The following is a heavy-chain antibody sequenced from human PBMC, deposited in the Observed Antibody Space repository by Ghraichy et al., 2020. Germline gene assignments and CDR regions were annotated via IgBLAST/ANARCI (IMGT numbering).Heavy chain of an antibody. Sequence: SETLSLTCAVSGGSISSGGYSWSWIRKSPGKGLEWIGYSFYGGYTYYNPSLKSRVTISIDTSKNQFSLKLSSVTAADTAVYYCARGPSSGGLNWFDPWGQGTLVTVSS. D-gene: IGHD3-16*01. CDR2: SFYGGYT. CDR3: ARGPSSGGLNWFDP. V-gene: IGHV4-30-4*07. J-gene: IGHJ5*02. CDR1: GGSISSGGYS.